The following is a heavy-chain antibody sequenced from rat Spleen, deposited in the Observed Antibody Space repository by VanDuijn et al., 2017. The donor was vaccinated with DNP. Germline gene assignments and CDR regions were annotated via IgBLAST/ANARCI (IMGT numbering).Heavy chain of an antibody. J-gene: IGHJ2*01. Sequence: EVQLVESGGGLVQPGRSLKLSCVASGFIFSNYWMTWIRQAPGKGLEWVASITSTGGSTYYRDPVKGRFTISSDNAKSTLYLQMDSLRSEDTATYYCTTVPVSYYGYTPFDYWGQGVMVTVSS. CDR2: ITSTGGST. CDR3: TTVPVSYYGYTPFDY. V-gene: IGHV5-31*01. CDR1: GFIFSNYW. D-gene: IGHD1-7*01.